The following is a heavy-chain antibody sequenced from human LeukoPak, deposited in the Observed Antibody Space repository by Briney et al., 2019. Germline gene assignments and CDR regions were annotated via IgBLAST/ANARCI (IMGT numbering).Heavy chain of an antibody. J-gene: IGHJ4*02. V-gene: IGHV4-34*01. CDR2: INHSGST. CDR3: ARGASYDSSGVLDY. Sequence: KSSETLSLTCAVYGGSFSGYYWSWIRQPPGKGLEWIGEINHSGSTNYNPSLKSRVTISVDTSKSQFSLKLSSVTAADTAVYYCARGASYDSSGVLDYWGQGTLVTVSS. CDR1: GGSFSGYY. D-gene: IGHD3-22*01.